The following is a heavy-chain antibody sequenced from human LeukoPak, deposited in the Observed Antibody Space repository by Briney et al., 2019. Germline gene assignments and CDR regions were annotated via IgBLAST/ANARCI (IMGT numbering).Heavy chain of an antibody. CDR1: GFTFSIYG. D-gene: IGHD3-22*01. Sequence: GGSLRLSCAASGFTFSIYGMHWVRQAPGKGLECVSGITGNGGATFYADSVKGRFTISRDNFKNTLYLQMSSLRAEDTAVYYCAKGSSYFYDSSDYRLDYWGQGTLVTVSS. CDR3: AKGSSYFYDSSDYRLDY. CDR2: ITGNGGAT. J-gene: IGHJ4*02. V-gene: IGHV3-64D*06.